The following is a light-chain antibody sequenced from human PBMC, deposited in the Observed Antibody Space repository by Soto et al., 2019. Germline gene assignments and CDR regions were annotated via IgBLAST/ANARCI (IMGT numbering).Light chain of an antibody. V-gene: IGLV1-40*01. Sequence: QSVLTQPPSVSGAPGQTVTISCTGSSSNFGAGYDVHWYQQLPGTDPKLLIYGNNNRPSGVPERFSGSKSGTSASLAITGLQAEDEGDYYCQSYDSSLIGYVFGTGTKLTVL. J-gene: IGLJ1*01. CDR2: GNN. CDR3: QSYDSSLIGYV. CDR1: SSNFGAGYD.